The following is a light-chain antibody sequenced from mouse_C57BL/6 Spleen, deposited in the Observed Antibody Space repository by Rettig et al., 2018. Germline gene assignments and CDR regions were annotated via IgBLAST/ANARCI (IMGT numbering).Light chain of an antibody. CDR3: QNDHSYPFT. CDR2: GAS. CDR1: QSLLYSGNQKNY. Sequence: DIVMTQSPSSLSVSAGEKVTMSCKSSQSLLYSGNQKNYLAWYQQKPGQPPKLLIYGASTRESGVPDRFTGSGSGTDFTLTISSVQAEDLAVYYCQNDHSYPFTFGS. V-gene: IGKV8-28*01. J-gene: IGKJ4*01.